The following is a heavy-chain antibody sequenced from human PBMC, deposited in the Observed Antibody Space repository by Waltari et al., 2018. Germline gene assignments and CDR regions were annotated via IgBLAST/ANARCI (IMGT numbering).Heavy chain of an antibody. V-gene: IGHV3-7*01. CDR3: ARVSWDTITRKGIDY. Sequence: EVQLVESGGDLVQPGGALRLSCAASGFTFSTFGMSWVRQAPGKGLEWLANIKQDGSEKLYVDSVKGRFTISRDNARNSLYLQMNSLRGEDTAVYYCARVSWDTITRKGIDYWGLGTLVIVSS. CDR2: IKQDGSEK. J-gene: IGHJ4*02. D-gene: IGHD1-26*01. CDR1: GFTFSTFG.